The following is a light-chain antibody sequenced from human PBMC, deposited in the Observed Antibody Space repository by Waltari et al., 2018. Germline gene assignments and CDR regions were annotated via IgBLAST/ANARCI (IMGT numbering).Light chain of an antibody. Sequence: DILMATSPDSLAVSLGERATITCRSSQTVLYNFDKMNYLAWYQQKPGQPPKLLIYWASTRESGVPDRFIGSGSGTDFSLTISSLQAEDVAIYYCQQYYNSPRTFGQGTRVEIK. CDR1: QTVLYNFDKMNY. V-gene: IGKV4-1*01. CDR2: WAS. CDR3: QQYYNSPRT. J-gene: IGKJ1*01.